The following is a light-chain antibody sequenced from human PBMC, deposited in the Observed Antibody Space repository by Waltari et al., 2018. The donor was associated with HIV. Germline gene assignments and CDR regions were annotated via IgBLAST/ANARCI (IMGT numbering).Light chain of an antibody. V-gene: IGKV3-15*01. J-gene: IGKJ2*01. CDR1: QSVSSN. CDR3: QQYNNWPRT. CDR2: GAF. Sequence: EIVMTQSPATLSVSPGERATLSCRASQSVSSNFAWYQQTPGQAPRLLIYGAFTRATGIPARFSGSGSGTEFTLTISSLRSEDFVVYYCQQYNNWPRTFGQGTKLQIK.